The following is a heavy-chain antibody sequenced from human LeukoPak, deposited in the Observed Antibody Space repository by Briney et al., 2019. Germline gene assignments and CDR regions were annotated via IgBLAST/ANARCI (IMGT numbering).Heavy chain of an antibody. V-gene: IGHV1-46*01. Sequence: ASVKVSCKASGYTFTIYYMHWVRQAPGQGLEWMGIINPSGGSTSYAQKFQGRVTMTRDTSTSTVYMELSSLRSEDTAVYYCARPRDQIWSGYAFDIWGQGTMVTVSS. D-gene: IGHD3-3*01. J-gene: IGHJ3*02. CDR3: ARPRDQIWSGYAFDI. CDR1: GYTFTIYY. CDR2: INPSGGST.